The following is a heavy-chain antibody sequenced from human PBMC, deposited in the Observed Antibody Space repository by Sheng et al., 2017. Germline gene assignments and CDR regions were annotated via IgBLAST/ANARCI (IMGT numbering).Heavy chain of an antibody. CDR3: ARDEGFCSGGSCYPLYYFDY. D-gene: IGHD2-15*01. CDR1: GFTVSSNY. J-gene: IGHJ4*02. V-gene: IGHV3-66*01. Sequence: EVQLVESGGGLVQPGGSLRLSCAASGFTVSSNYMSWVRQAPGKGLEWVSVIYSGGSTYYAYSVKGRFTISRDNSKNTLYLQMNSLRAEDTAVYYCARDEGFCSGGSCYPLYYFDYWGQGTLVTVSS. CDR2: IYSGGST.